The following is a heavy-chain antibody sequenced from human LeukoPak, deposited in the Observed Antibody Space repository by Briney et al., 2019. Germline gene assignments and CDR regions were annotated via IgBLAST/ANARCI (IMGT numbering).Heavy chain of an antibody. J-gene: IGHJ5*02. CDR1: GFTFDDYA. V-gene: IGHV3-9*01. D-gene: IGHD1-26*01. Sequence: PGRSLRLSCAASGFTFDDYAMHWVRQAPGKGLEWVSGISWNSGSIGYADSVKGRFTISRDNAKNSLYLQMNSLRAEDTALYYCARDRVGANNWCDPWGQGTLVTVSS. CDR2: ISWNSGSI. CDR3: ARDRVGANNWCDP.